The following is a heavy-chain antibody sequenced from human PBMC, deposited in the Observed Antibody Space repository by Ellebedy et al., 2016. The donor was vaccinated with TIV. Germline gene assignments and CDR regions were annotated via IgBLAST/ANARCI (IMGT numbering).Heavy chain of an antibody. CDR3: ARGEAYCGGDCYSGLFDY. V-gene: IGHV1-69*04. Sequence: AASVKVSCKASGYTFSNYFMHWVRQAPGQGLEWMGRIIPILGIANYAQKFQGRVTITADKSTSTAYMELSSLRSEDTAVYYCARGEAYCGGDCYSGLFDYWGQGTLVTVSS. J-gene: IGHJ4*02. D-gene: IGHD2-21*02. CDR2: IIPILGIA. CDR1: GYTFSNYF.